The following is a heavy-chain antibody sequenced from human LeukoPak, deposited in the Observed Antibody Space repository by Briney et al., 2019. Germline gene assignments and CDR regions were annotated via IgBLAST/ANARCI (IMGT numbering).Heavy chain of an antibody. CDR1: GFAFSTYG. CDR3: ARAEVPGAIKSGAFDI. D-gene: IGHD2-2*01. CDR2: IWDDGTNK. J-gene: IGHJ3*02. V-gene: IGHV3-33*01. Sequence: GGSLRLSCAASGFAFSTYGMHWVRQAPGKGLAWVAVIWDDGTNKYYADSVKGRFTISRDNSRNTLYLQMNSLRAEDTAVYYCARAEVPGAIKSGAFDIWGQGTMVTVSS.